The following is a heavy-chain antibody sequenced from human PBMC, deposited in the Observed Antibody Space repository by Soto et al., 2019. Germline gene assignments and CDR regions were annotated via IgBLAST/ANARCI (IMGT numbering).Heavy chain of an antibody. CDR1: GFSLSTSGMC. V-gene: IGHV2-70*11. D-gene: IGHD2-2*01. J-gene: IGHJ6*03. CDR2: IDWDDDK. Sequence: SGPTLVNPTQTLTLTCTFSGFSLSTSGMCVRWIRQPPGKALEWLARIDWDDDKYYSTSLKTRLTISKDTSKNQVVLTMTNMDPVDTATYYCARMPIVVVPAAMDYYYYYYMDVWGKGTTVTVSS. CDR3: ARMPIVVVPAAMDYYYYYYMDV.